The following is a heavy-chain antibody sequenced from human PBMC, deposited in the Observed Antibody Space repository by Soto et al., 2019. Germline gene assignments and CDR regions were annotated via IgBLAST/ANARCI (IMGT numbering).Heavy chain of an antibody. CDR2: IIPIFGTA. D-gene: IGHD6-19*01. CDR3: AKARYSSPMGYYYGMDV. Sequence: SVKVSCKASRVAFSKFIVTWVRQAPGLGLEWVGGIIPIFGTANYAQKFQGRVTITADESTSTSYMEVNNLRSEDTAVYYCAKARYSSPMGYYYGMDVWGQGTTVTVSS. J-gene: IGHJ6*02. CDR1: RVAFSKFI. V-gene: IGHV1-69*13.